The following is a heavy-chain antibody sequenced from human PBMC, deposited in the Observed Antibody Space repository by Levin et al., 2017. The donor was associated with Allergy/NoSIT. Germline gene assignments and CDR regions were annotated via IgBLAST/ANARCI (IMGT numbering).Heavy chain of an antibody. Sequence: SQTLSLPCSVSGGSISSVVHYWSWIRQHPGKGLEWIGYIYYSGGTYFNPSLKSRAAISVDTSKNQFYLTLHSVTDADTAVYYCARRGSYFFDYWGQGSLVTVSS. J-gene: IGHJ4*02. CDR2: IYYSGGT. CDR3: ARRGSYFFDY. CDR1: GGSISSVVHY. V-gene: IGHV4-31*03. D-gene: IGHD1-26*01.